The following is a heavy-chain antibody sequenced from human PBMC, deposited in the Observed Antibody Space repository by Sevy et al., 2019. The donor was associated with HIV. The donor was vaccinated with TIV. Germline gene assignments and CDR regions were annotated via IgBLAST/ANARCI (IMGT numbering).Heavy chain of an antibody. J-gene: IGHJ6*02. CDR2: MNPNSGNT. Sequence: ASVKVSCKASGYTFTSYDINWVRQATGQGLEWMGWMNPNSGNTGYAQKFQGRVTMTRNTSISTAYMELSSLRSEDTAVYYCARVKREDYYYYYGMDVWGQVTTVTVSS. CDR1: GYTFTSYD. D-gene: IGHD1-26*01. CDR3: ARVKREDYYYYYGMDV. V-gene: IGHV1-8*01.